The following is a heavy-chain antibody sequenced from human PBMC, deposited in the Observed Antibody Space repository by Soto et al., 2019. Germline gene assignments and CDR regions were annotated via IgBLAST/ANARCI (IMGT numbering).Heavy chain of an antibody. D-gene: IGHD3-3*01. CDR3: ARMGGVAVYQNGGSWFDP. J-gene: IGHJ5*02. Sequence: PSETLSLTCNVSGASVNSYYWSWIRQFPGKGLEWIGYVYHSGPTKYNPSLKSRVTISLDTAKNQVSLTLTSVTAADTAVYYCARMGGVAVYQNGGSWFDPWGQGTLVTVSS. CDR1: GASVNSYY. CDR2: VYHSGPT. V-gene: IGHV4-59*02.